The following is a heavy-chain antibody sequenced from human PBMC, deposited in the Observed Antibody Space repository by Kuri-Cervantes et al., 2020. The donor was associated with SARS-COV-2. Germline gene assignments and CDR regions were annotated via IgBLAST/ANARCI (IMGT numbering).Heavy chain of an antibody. D-gene: IGHD3-9*01. Sequence: SQTLSLTCAVYGGSFSGYYWSWIRQPPGEGLEWIGEINHSGSTSYNPSLKSRVTISVDTSKNQFSLKLSSVTAADTAVYYCARGRRYSLPGGLDYWGQGTLVTVSS. CDR2: INHSGST. V-gene: IGHV4-34*01. J-gene: IGHJ4*02. CDR1: GGSFSGYY. CDR3: ARGRRYSLPGGLDY.